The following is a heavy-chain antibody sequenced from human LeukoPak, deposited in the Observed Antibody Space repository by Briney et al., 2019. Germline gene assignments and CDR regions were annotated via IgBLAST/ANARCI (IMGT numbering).Heavy chain of an antibody. CDR1: GYTFTSYD. D-gene: IGHD6-19*01. J-gene: IGHJ4*02. CDR2: MNPNSGNT. Sequence: ASVKVSCKASGYTFTSYDINWVRQATGQGLEWMGWMNPNSGNTGYAQKFQGRVTMTRNTSISTAYMELSSLRSEDTAVYYCARGRYSNGGFDYWGQGTLVTVSS. CDR3: ARGRYSNGGFDY. V-gene: IGHV1-8*01.